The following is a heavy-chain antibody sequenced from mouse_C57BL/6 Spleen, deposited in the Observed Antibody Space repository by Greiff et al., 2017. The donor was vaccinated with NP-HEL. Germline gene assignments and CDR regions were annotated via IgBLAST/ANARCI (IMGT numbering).Heavy chain of an antibody. CDR1: GFTFSDYG. V-gene: IGHV5-17*01. CDR3: ARSYYGSSPAWFAY. CDR2: ISSGSSTI. J-gene: IGHJ3*01. D-gene: IGHD1-1*01. Sequence: EVKVEESGGGLVKPGGSLKLSCAASGFTFSDYGMHWVRQAPEKGLEWVAYISSGSSTIYYADTVKGRFTISRDNAKNTLFLQMTSLRSEDTAMYYCARSYYGSSPAWFAYWGQGTLVTVSA.